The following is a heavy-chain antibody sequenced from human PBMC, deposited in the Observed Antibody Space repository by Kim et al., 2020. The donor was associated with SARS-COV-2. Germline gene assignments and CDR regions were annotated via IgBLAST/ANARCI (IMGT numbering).Heavy chain of an antibody. J-gene: IGHJ4*01. CDR2: T. D-gene: IGHD2-21*01. V-gene: IGHV1-46*01. Sequence: TLYAQVFQGRITMTRDTSTTAGYMELSSLTPEDTAVYYCVREIPISFYFDYWGQGTLVAVSS. CDR3: VREIPISFYFDY.